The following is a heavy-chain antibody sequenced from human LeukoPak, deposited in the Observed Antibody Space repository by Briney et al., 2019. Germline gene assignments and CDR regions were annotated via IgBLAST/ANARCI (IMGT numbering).Heavy chain of an antibody. D-gene: IGHD1-14*01. J-gene: IGHJ3*02. CDR1: GFTFSSYA. CDR2: ISSSGSTI. Sequence: PGGSLRLSCAASGFTFSSYAMNWVRQAPGKGLECVSYISSSGSTIYYADSVKGRFTISRDNAKNSLYLQMNSLRDDDTAVYYCARESSPEDAFDIWGQGTLVTVSS. CDR3: ARESSPEDAFDI. V-gene: IGHV3-48*03.